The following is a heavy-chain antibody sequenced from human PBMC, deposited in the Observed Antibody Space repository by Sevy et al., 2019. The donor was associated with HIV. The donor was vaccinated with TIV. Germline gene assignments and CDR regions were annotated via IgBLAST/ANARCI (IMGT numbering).Heavy chain of an antibody. V-gene: IGHV4-59*11. CDR3: ARVPSPYSDSSGDLIREFYFDS. D-gene: IGHD3-22*01. Sequence: SETLSLICTVSGGPISSHYWSWIRQTPGKGLEWIGYFYYTGASNYNPSLKGRVTMSADTSKNRVSLKLRSVTAAATDVYFCARVPSPYSDSSGDLIREFYFDSWGQGTLVTVSS. J-gene: IGHJ4*02. CDR1: GGPISSHY. CDR2: FYYTGAS.